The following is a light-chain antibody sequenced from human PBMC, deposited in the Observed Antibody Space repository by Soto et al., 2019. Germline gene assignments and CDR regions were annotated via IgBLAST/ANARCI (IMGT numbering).Light chain of an antibody. CDR3: QQYYNSPYT. J-gene: IGKJ2*01. Sequence: DFVMSQSPDSLAVSLGERATINCKSSQSVLYDRNNKNYLAWYQQKSGQPPKLLIYWASTRESGVPDRFSGSGSGTDFTLTISSLQAEDVAVYFCQQYYNSPYTFGQGTKLEIK. V-gene: IGKV4-1*01. CDR1: QSVLYDRNNKNY. CDR2: WAS.